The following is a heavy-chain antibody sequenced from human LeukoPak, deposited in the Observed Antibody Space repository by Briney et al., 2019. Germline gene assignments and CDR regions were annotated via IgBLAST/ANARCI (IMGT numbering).Heavy chain of an antibody. V-gene: IGHV3-23*01. CDR2: ISGSGDRT. Sequence: GGSLRLSCAASGFTFSSSAMSWVRQAPGKGLEWVSAISGSGDRTYYADSVKGRFTISRDNSKNTLYLQMNSLRAEDTAIYYCAKDRDIVVVPAATDYYFDYWGQGTLVTVSS. CDR1: GFTFSSSA. J-gene: IGHJ4*02. D-gene: IGHD2-2*01. CDR3: AKDRDIVVVPAATDYYFDY.